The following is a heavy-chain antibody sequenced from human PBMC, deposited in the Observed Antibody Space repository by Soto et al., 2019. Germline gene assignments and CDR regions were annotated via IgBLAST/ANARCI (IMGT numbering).Heavy chain of an antibody. CDR1: GGSFSGHY. CDR3: ARGYPRSIFSTALATSYWFDS. D-gene: IGHD2-21*01. V-gene: IGHV4-34*01. J-gene: IGHJ5*01. Sequence: QVQLQQWGAGLLKPSETLFLTCAVYGGSFSGHYWRWIRQYPGKGLEWIAAINHLGSTNYNPSLMSRVTMSLNTSKNQSPLRLGSVTDADTAVYYCARGYPRSIFSTALATSYWFDSWGQGGLVTVSS. CDR2: INHLGST.